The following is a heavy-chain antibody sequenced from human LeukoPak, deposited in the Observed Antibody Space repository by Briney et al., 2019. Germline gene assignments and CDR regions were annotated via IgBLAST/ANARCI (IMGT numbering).Heavy chain of an antibody. J-gene: IGHJ5*02. CDR1: RGTFSSYA. CDR3: ASAIVLMVYAAFDP. Sequence: SAKVSCKASRGTFSSYAISWVRQAPGQGLEWMGGIIPIFGTANYAQKFQGRVTITADESTSTAYMELSSLRSEDTAVYYCASAIVLMVYAAFDPWGQGTLVTVSS. V-gene: IGHV1-69*01. D-gene: IGHD2-8*01. CDR2: IIPIFGTA.